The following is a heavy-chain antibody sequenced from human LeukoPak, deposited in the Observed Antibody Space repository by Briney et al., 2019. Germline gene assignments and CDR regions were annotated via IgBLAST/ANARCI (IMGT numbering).Heavy chain of an antibody. J-gene: IGHJ6*02. CDR2: IFHSGST. CDR1: SGSISTYY. Sequence: PSETLSLTCTVSSGSISTYYWSWIRQSPGKGLEWMGYIFHSGSTTYNPSLSSRLTISVDTSKNQSSLELSSVTAADTAVYHCARQGISGSYLTGLDVWGQGTTVTVSS. D-gene: IGHD3-22*01. V-gene: IGHV4-59*08. CDR3: ARQGISGSYLTGLDV.